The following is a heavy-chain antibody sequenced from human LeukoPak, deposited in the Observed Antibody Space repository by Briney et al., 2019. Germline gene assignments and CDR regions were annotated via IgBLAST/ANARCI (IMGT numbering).Heavy chain of an antibody. Sequence: ASVTVSCKPSGYTFTSYGISWVRQAPGQGLEWMAWISAYNGNTNYAQKLQGRVTMTTDTSTSTAYMELRSLRSDDTAVYYCAIYYSGSQGGYYYYMDVWGKGTTVTVSS. CDR3: AIYYSGSQGGYYYYMDV. D-gene: IGHD1-26*01. J-gene: IGHJ6*03. CDR1: GYTFTSYG. CDR2: ISAYNGNT. V-gene: IGHV1-18*01.